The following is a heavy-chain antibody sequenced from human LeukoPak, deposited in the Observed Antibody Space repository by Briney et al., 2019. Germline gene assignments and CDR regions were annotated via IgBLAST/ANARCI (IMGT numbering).Heavy chain of an antibody. CDR1: GGSISSYY. J-gene: IGHJ4*02. V-gene: IGHV4-34*01. D-gene: IGHD1-1*01. Sequence: PSETLSLTCTVSGGSISSYYWSWIRQPAGKGLEWIGEINHSGSTNYNPSLKSRVTISVDTSKNQFSLKLSSVTAADTAVYYCARGTSYWGQGTLVTVSS. CDR3: ARGTSY. CDR2: INHSGST.